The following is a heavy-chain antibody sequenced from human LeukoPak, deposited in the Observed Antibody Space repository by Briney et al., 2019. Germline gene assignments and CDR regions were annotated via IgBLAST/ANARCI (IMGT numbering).Heavy chain of an antibody. D-gene: IGHD5-18*01. CDR2: IIPIFGTA. J-gene: IGHJ4*02. CDR3: ARRGYSHGFDY. CDR1: GYTFTNYG. V-gene: IGHV1-69*13. Sequence: GASVKLSCKTSGYTFTNYGLNWVRQAPGQGLEWMGGIIPIFGTANYAQKFQGRVTITADESTSTAYMELSSLRSEDTAVYYCARRGYSHGFDYWGQGTLVTVSS.